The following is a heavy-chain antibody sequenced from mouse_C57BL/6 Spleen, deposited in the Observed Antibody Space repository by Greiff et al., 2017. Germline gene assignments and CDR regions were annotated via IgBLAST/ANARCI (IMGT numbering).Heavy chain of an antibody. V-gene: IGHV1-82*01. Sequence: VQLVESGPELVKPGASVKISCKASGYAFSSSWMNWVKQRPGKGLEWIGRIYPGDGYTNYNGKFKGKATVTADKSSSTAYMQLSSLTSEDSAVYFCARKNYSNYFDYWGQGTTLTVSS. CDR3: ARKNYSNYFDY. CDR2: IYPGDGYT. CDR1: GYAFSSSW. J-gene: IGHJ2*01. D-gene: IGHD2-5*01.